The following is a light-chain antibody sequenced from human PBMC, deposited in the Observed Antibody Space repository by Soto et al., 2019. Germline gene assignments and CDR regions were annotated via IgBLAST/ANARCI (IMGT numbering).Light chain of an antibody. CDR2: EVS. J-gene: IGLJ1*01. CDR1: SSDVGSYNL. V-gene: IGLV2-23*02. CDR3: CSYAGSRTYV. Sequence: QSALPQPASVSGPPGQSFTFSCTVTSSDVGSYNLVSWYQQHPGKAPKLIIYEVSKRPSGVSNGFSGSKSGNTASLTISGLQAEDEADYYCCSYAGSRTYVFGTGTKVTVL.